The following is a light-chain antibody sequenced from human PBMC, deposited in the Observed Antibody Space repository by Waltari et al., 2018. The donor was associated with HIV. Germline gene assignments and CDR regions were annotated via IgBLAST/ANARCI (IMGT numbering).Light chain of an antibody. CDR3: MQALQTPT. CDR1: QSLLQSNGYNY. CDR2: LGS. J-gene: IGKJ4*01. V-gene: IGKV2-28*01. Sequence: DIVMTQSPLSLPVTTGEPASISCRSSQSLLQSNGYNYLHWYLQKPGQSPQLLIYLGSNRASGVPDRFSGSGSGTYFTLKISRVEAEDVGVYYCMQALQTPTFGGGTKVEIK.